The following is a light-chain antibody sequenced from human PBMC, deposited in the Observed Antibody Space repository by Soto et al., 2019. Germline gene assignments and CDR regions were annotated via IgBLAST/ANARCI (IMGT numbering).Light chain of an antibody. CDR1: QSVSSNF. CDR2: DAS. J-gene: IGKJ1*01. V-gene: IGKV3-20*01. Sequence: EIVLTQSPGTLSLSPGQRATLSCRASQSVSSNFFAWYQQKPGHAPRLLIFDASNRATGIPDRFSGSGSGTDFTLTISRLEPEDFAVYYCQQYGSSGTFGQGTKVDIK. CDR3: QQYGSSGT.